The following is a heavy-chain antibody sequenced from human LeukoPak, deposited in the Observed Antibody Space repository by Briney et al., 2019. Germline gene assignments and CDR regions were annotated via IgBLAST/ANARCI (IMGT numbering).Heavy chain of an antibody. Sequence: PGGSPRLSCAASGFTFSSHAMSCVRQAPGKGLEWVSVISGSGGSTYNADSVKGRFTISRDNSKNTLYLQMKSLRVDDTAVYYCAKAPGYCSGGTCYDYWGQGTLVTVSS. J-gene: IGHJ4*02. CDR1: GFTFSSHA. V-gene: IGHV3-23*01. CDR3: AKAPGYCSGGTCYDY. CDR2: ISGSGGST. D-gene: IGHD2-15*01.